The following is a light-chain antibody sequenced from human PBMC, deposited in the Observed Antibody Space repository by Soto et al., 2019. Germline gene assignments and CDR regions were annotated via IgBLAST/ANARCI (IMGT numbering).Light chain of an antibody. J-gene: IGKJ5*01. Sequence: EIVMTQSPATLSVSPGERVTLSCRASQSVSNKLAWYQQKPGQAPRLLIYSASTRATDIPARCSGSGSGTEFSLTTSSLQSYDVGAYYCNQYANWSPVTFGQGTRLDIK. CDR3: NQYANWSPVT. CDR1: QSVSNK. CDR2: SAS. V-gene: IGKV3-15*01.